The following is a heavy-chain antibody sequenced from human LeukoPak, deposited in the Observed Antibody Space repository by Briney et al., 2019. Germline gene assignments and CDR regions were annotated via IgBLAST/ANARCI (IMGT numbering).Heavy chain of an antibody. V-gene: IGHV4-30-2*01. CDR1: GGSFSGYS. J-gene: IGHJ4*02. Sequence: SETLSLTCAVYGGSFSGYSWSWIRQPPGKGLEWIGYIYRSGSTYYNPSLKSRVTISVDRSKNQFSLKLSSVTAADTAVYYCARGTDFWSGYPDYWGQGTLVTVSS. CDR3: ARGTDFWSGYPDY. D-gene: IGHD3-3*01. CDR2: IYRSGST.